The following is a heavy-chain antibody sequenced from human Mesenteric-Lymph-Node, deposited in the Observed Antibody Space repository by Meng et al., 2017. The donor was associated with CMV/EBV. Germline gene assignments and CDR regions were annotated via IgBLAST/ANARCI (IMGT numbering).Heavy chain of an antibody. CDR1: GYIFTSYW. D-gene: IGHD3-10*01. CDR3: ARWFGEGYYYGMDV. V-gene: IGHV5-51*01. Sequence: KVSCKGSGYIFTSYWIAWVRQTPGKGLEWMGIIYPGDSDIRYSPSFQGQVTISADKSISTAYLQWSSLKASDTAMYYCARWFGEGYYYGMDVWGQGTTVTVSS. CDR2: IYPGDSDI. J-gene: IGHJ6*02.